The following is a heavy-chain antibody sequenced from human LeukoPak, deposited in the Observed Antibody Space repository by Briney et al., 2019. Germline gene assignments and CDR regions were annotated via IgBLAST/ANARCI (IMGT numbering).Heavy chain of an antibody. CDR3: ARVNILSGYCFDF. D-gene: IGHD3-9*01. CDR2: IHYTGAT. Sequence: PSEALSLTCAVYGGSITGYYWSWIRQPPGKGLEWVGEIHYTGATSYNPSLKSRATISIDTSKNQVSLKLSSVTAADTAVYYCARVNILSGYCFDFWGQGALVTVSS. J-gene: IGHJ4*02. V-gene: IGHV4-34*01. CDR1: GGSITGYY.